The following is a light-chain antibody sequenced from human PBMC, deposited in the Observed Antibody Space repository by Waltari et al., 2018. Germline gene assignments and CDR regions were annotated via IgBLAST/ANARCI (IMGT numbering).Light chain of an antibody. J-gene: IGKJ2*01. V-gene: IGKV4-1*01. CDR2: WAS. CDR3: QQYYSDPNN. Sequence: DIVMTQSPDSLAVSLGERATINCKSSQSVLYSSDNKNYLGWNQQKPGHPPKLLISWASTRESGVPDRFSGSGSGTDFTLTISSLQAEDVAVYYCQQYYSDPNNFGQGTKLEIE. CDR1: QSVLYSSDNKNY.